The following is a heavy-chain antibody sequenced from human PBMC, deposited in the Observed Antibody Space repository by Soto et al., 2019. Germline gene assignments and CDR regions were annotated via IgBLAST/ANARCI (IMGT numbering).Heavy chain of an antibody. CDR2: ISAYNGHT. J-gene: IGHJ5*02. Sequence: QVQLVQSGAEVKKPGASVKVSCKASGYTFASYGISWVRQAPGQGLEWMGWISAYNGHTYYPQKLQGRVTMTTDISTSTAYMELRNLSSVDTAVYYCARDVASAGTTWFDTWGQGTLVTVSS. CDR1: GYTFASYG. CDR3: ARDVASAGTTWFDT. D-gene: IGHD6-13*01. V-gene: IGHV1-18*01.